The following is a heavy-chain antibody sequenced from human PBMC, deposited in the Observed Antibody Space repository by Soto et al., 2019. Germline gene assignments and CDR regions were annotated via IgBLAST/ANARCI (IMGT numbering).Heavy chain of an antibody. CDR2: IYYSGST. V-gene: IGHV4-39*01. CDR3: ARRTYSSSSDY. CDR1: GGSISSSSYY. D-gene: IGHD6-6*01. Sequence: PSEPLSLTCTVSGGSISSSSYYWGWIRQPPGKGLEWIGSIYYSGSTYYNPSLKSRVTISVDTSKNQFSLKLSSVTAADTAVYYCARRTYSSSSDYWGQGTLVTVSS. J-gene: IGHJ4*02.